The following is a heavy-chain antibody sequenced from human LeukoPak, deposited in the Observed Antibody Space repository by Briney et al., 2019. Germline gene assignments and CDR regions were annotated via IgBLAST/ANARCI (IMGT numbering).Heavy chain of an antibody. V-gene: IGHV4-59*01. J-gene: IGHJ4*02. CDR1: GGSISSYY. D-gene: IGHD4-11*01. CDR2: IYYSGST. Sequence: SETLSLTCTVSGGSISSYYWSWIRQPPGKGLEWIGYIYYSGSTTYNPSLKSRVTISVDTSKNQFSLKLSPVTAADTAVYYCARDYSKGGGFDFWGQGTLVTVSS. CDR3: ARDYSKGGGFDF.